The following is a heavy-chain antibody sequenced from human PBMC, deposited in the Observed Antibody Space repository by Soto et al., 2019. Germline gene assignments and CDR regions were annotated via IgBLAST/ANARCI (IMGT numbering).Heavy chain of an antibody. V-gene: IGHV3-7*01. D-gene: IGHD2-15*01. CDR2: IKQDGSEK. J-gene: IGHJ3*02. CDR1: GFTFSSYW. CDR3: ARDLVVVAVDAFDI. Sequence: GGSLRLSCAASGFTFSSYWMSWVRQAPGKGLEWVANIKQDGSEKYYVDSVKGRFTISRGNAKNSLYLQMNSLRAEDTAVYYCARDLVVVAVDAFDIWGQGTMVTVSS.